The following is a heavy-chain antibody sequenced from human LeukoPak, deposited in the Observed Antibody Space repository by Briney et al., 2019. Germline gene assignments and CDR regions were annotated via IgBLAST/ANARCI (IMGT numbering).Heavy chain of an antibody. J-gene: IGHJ5*02. CDR2: INPNSGVT. CDR1: GYIFIGYY. V-gene: IGHV1-2*02. D-gene: IGHD3-22*01. CDR3: ARGPRRYYYDSSGYYTWFDP. Sequence: ASVKVSCKASGYIFIGYYMHWVRQAPGQGLEWMGWINPNSGVTNYVQKFQGRVTMTRDTSISTAYMELSRLRSDDTAVYYCARGPRRYYYDSSGYYTWFDPWGQGTLVTVSS.